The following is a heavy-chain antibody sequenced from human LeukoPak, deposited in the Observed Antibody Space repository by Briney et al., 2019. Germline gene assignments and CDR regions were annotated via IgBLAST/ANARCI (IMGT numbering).Heavy chain of an antibody. CDR1: GFTFSSYG. Sequence: GGSLRLSCAASGFTFSSYGMHWVRQAPGKGLEWVAFIRYDGSNKYYADSVEGRFTISRDNSKNTLYLQMNSLRAEDTAVYYCAKPPDTATDYWGQGTLVTVSS. CDR3: AKPPDTATDY. V-gene: IGHV3-30*02. D-gene: IGHD5-18*01. CDR2: IRYDGSNK. J-gene: IGHJ4*02.